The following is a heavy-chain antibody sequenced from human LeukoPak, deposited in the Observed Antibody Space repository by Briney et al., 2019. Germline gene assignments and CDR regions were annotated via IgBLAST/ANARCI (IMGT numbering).Heavy chain of an antibody. CDR3: ARDRGTLSSGWYRPDYYYYYMDV. CDR1: GGSISSYY. V-gene: IGHV4-4*07. Sequence: KPSETLSLTCTVSGGSISSYYWSWIRQPAGKGLEWIGRIYTSGSTNYNPSLKSRVTMSVDTSKNQFSLKLSSVTAADTAVYYCARDRGTLSSGWYRPDYYYYYMDVWGKGTTVTISS. J-gene: IGHJ6*03. CDR2: IYTSGST. D-gene: IGHD6-19*01.